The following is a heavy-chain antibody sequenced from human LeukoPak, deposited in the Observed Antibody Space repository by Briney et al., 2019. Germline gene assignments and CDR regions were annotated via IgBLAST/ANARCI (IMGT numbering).Heavy chain of an antibody. Sequence: PGGSLRLSCAASGFTFSSYWMHWVRQAPGKGLVWVSRINTDGSSTSYADSVKGRFTISRDNAKNTLYLQMNSLRAEDTAVYYCAKGRFYGGQLRDAEYFQHWGQGTLVTVSS. V-gene: IGHV3-74*01. D-gene: IGHD2-2*01. CDR1: GFTFSSYW. CDR3: AKGRFYGGQLRDAEYFQH. CDR2: INTDGSST. J-gene: IGHJ1*01.